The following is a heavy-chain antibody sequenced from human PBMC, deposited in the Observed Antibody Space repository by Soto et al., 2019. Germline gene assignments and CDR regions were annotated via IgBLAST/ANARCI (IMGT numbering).Heavy chain of an antibody. J-gene: IGHJ4*02. CDR1: GGSVSSGDYY. D-gene: IGHD3-10*01. Sequence: PSETLSLTCSVSGGSVSSGDYYWLWIRQPPGKGLELIGYIYYSGSTNYSPSLKSRVTISIDTSKNQFSLQLSSVTAADTAVYCCARWNYYGSGRREFDYWGQGTLVTVS. V-gene: IGHV4-61*08. CDR2: IYYSGST. CDR3: ARWNYYGSGRREFDY.